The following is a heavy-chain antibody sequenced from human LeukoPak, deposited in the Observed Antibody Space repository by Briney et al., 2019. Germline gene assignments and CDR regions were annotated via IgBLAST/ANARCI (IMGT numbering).Heavy chain of an antibody. CDR3: AKDSRGPYYDFWSGYLGFDY. V-gene: IGHV3-21*04. CDR1: GFTFSSYN. CDR2: ISSSSDYI. J-gene: IGHJ4*02. Sequence: PGGSLRLSCAASGFTFSSYNMNWVRQAPGKGLEWVSSISSSSDYIYYADSVKGRFTISRDNAKNSLYLQMNSLRAEDTAVYYCAKDSRGPYYDFWSGYLGFDYWGQGTLVTVSS. D-gene: IGHD3-3*01.